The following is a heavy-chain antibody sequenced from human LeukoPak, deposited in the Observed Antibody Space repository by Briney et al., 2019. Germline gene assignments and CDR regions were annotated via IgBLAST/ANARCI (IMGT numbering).Heavy chain of an antibody. D-gene: IGHD2-15*01. CDR1: GFTFSSYW. J-gene: IGHJ4*02. CDR3: ARDDGCSGGNCYSNS. Sequence: GSLRLSCAASGFTFSSYWMSWVRQAPGKGLEWVANIKQDGSEKYYVDYVKGRFTISRDNAKNSLYLQMNSLRAEDTAVYYCARDDGCSGGNCYSNSWGQGTLVTVSS. V-gene: IGHV3-7*05. CDR2: IKQDGSEK.